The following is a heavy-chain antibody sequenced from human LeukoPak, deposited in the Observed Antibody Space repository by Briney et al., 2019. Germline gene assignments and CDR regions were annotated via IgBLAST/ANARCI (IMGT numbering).Heavy chain of an antibody. CDR2: IYYSGSA. D-gene: IGHD4-11*01. J-gene: IGHJ6*03. CDR3: ARGVLTTVSYYMDV. CDR1: GVSVSSHQ. Sequence: SETLSLTSTVSGVSVSSHQWSWIRQPPGKGLEWIVYIYYSGSANYNPSLRSRFTISIDRSTNRFSLRLSSVTAADTAMYYCARGVLTTVSYYMDVWGNKTTVTASS. V-gene: IGHV4-59*02.